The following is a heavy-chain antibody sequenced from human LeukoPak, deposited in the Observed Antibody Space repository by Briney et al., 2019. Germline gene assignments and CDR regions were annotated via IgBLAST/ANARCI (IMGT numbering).Heavy chain of an antibody. CDR1: GFSFSSSW. CDR2: IGVDGTYA. V-gene: IGHV3-74*01. J-gene: IGHJ4*02. Sequence: PGGSLRLSCAASGFSFSSSWMHWVRQAPGKGLVYLSRIGVDGTYATYADSVKGRFTISRDNSKNTLYLQMNSLRAEDTAVYYCARGPPGIAVAALDYWGQGTLVTVSS. CDR3: ARGPPGIAVAALDY. D-gene: IGHD6-19*01.